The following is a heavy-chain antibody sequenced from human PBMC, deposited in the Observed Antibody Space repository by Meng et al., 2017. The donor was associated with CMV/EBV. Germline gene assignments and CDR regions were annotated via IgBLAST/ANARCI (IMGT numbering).Heavy chain of an antibody. D-gene: IGHD3-10*01. CDR3: ARDRTMVRGVTGY. J-gene: IGHJ4*02. Sequence: VELLESGGGLVQPGGSLRLSCAASGFTFTSYGISWVRQAPGQGLEWMGWISAYNGNTNYAQKLQGRVTMTTDTSTSTAYMELRSLRSDDTAVYYCARDRTMVRGVTGYWGQGTLVTVSS. V-gene: IGHV1-18*01. CDR2: ISAYNGNT. CDR1: GFTFTSYG.